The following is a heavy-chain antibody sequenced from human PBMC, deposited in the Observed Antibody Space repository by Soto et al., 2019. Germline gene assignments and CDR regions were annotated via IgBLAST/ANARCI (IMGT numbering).Heavy chain of an antibody. D-gene: IGHD6-6*01. CDR3: ARGSSIAGLYYGMDV. Sequence: SESLSLTCAVSGSSISRGGYSLSWMRLPSGKGLEWIGYNYYSGITYYNPSLKSRVTISLDTSKNQFSLKLSSVTAADTAVYYCARGSSIAGLYYGMDVWGQGTTVTVSS. J-gene: IGHJ6*02. CDR2: NYYSGIT. V-gene: IGHV4-31*11. CDR1: GSSISRGGYS.